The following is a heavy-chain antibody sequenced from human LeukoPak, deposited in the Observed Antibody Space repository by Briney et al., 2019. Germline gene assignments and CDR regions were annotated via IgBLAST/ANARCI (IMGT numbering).Heavy chain of an antibody. CDR1: GYTFTSYY. CDR2: INPSGGST. D-gene: IGHD3-9*01. CDR3: ARDVNDDILPDY. Sequence: ASAKVSCKASGYTFTSYYMHWVRQAPGQGLEWMGIINPSGGSTSYAQKFQGRVTMTRDTSTSTVYMELSSLRSEDTAVYYCARDVNDDILPDYWGQGTLVTVSS. J-gene: IGHJ4*02. V-gene: IGHV1-46*01.